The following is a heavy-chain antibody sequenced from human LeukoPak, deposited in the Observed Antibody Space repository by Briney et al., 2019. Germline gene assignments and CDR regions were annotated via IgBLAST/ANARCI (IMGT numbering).Heavy chain of an antibody. CDR1: GGSISSSSYY. V-gene: IGHV4-39*07. CDR3: ARAPRDGYRAGGYFDY. CDR2: IYYFGNT. J-gene: IGHJ4*02. D-gene: IGHD5-24*01. Sequence: PSETLSLTCTVSGGSISSSSYYWGWIRQPPGKGLEWIGIIYYFGNTYYNPSLKSRVTISVDTSKNQFSLKLTSVTAADTAVCYCARAPRDGYRAGGYFDYWAQGTLVIVSS.